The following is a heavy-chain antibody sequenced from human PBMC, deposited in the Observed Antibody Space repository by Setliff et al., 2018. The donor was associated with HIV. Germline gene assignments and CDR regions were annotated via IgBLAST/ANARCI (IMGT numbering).Heavy chain of an antibody. CDR2: VYYSGTT. J-gene: IGHJ4*02. CDR3: ARLSCSSNSCPFDY. D-gene: IGHD2-2*01. CDR1: GDSFSGYY. Sequence: SETLSLTCTVSGDSFSGYYWGWIRQPPGKGLEWIGSVYYSGTTYYNPSLKSRLRMSVDTSKNQFTLKVISMTAADTAVYYCARLSCSSNSCPFDYWVQGTLVTVSS. V-gene: IGHV4-59*12.